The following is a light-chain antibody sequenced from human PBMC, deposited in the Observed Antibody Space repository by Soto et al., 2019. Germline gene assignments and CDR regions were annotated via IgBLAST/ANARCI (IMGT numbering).Light chain of an antibody. J-gene: IGKJ3*01. CDR1: QSVSSY. V-gene: IGKV3-11*01. Sequence: EIVLTQSPATLSLYPGERATLSCRASQSVSSYLAWYQQKPGQAPRVLIYGASNRATGIPARFSGSGSGTDFTLTISSLAPEDFAVYYWQQRSNWPLTFGPGTKVDIK. CDR3: QQRSNWPLT. CDR2: GAS.